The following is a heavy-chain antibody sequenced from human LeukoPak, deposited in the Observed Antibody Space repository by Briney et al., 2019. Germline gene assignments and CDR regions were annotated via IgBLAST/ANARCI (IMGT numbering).Heavy chain of an antibody. J-gene: IGHJ4*02. CDR2: LHSDGTST. Sequence: GGSLRLSCAASGFTLSNYWMHWVRQAPGKGLVWVSRLHSDGTSTSYADSVRGRVTISRDNARNPLYLQMNTLRAEDTAVYSCARSGWPYYFDYWGQGTLVTVSS. CDR1: GFTLSNYW. CDR3: ARSGWPYYFDY. V-gene: IGHV3-74*01. D-gene: IGHD6-25*01.